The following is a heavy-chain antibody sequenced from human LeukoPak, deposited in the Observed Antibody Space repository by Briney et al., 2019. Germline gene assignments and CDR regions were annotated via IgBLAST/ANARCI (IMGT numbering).Heavy chain of an antibody. Sequence: GGSLRLSCAASGFTFSSYEMNWVRQAPGRGLEWVSSIEPSGFTIFYANSVKGRFTISRDNAKNSLYLQMNSLRPDDTALYFCASGIRERGFDYWGHGTLVTVSS. D-gene: IGHD1-1*01. CDR3: ASGIRERGFDY. CDR1: GFTFSSYE. CDR2: IEPSGFTI. V-gene: IGHV3-48*03. J-gene: IGHJ4*01.